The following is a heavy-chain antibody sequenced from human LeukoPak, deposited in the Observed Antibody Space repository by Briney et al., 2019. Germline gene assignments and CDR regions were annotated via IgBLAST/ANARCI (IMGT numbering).Heavy chain of an antibody. CDR3: ARDGIGDAFDI. Sequence: PSETLSLTCTVSGGSISSYYRSWIRQPPGKGQEWIGYIYYSGSTNYNPSLKSRVTISVDTSKNQFSLKLSSVTAADTAVYYCARDGIGDAFDIWGQGTMVTVSS. J-gene: IGHJ3*02. CDR1: GGSISSYY. V-gene: IGHV4-59*01. CDR2: IYYSGST.